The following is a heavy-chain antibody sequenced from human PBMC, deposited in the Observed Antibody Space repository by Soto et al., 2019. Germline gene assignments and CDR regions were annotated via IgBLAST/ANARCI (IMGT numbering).Heavy chain of an antibody. CDR2: IYKSGRT. J-gene: IGHJ5*02. Sequence: SETLSLTCTVPGDSIGSGDFYWTWIRQSPGKGLEYIGYIYKSGRTYYNPSLKSRPIISLDTSKNQFFLSLNSVTAADTAIYYCAKSLSASSGWFDPWGQGTTVTVSS. D-gene: IGHD6-6*01. CDR1: GDSIGSGDFY. CDR3: AKSLSASSGWFDP. V-gene: IGHV4-30-4*01.